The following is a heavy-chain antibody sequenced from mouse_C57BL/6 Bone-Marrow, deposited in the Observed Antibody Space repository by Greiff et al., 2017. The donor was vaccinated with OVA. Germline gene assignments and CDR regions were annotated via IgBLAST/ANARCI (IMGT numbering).Heavy chain of an antibody. CDR1: GYSITSGYY. J-gene: IGHJ4*01. V-gene: IGHV3-6*01. CDR3: ARDYYGSKKRYYYAMDY. D-gene: IGHD1-1*01. CDR2: ISYDGSN. Sequence: EVHLVESGPGLVKPSQSLSLTCSVTGYSITSGYYWNWIRQFPGNKLEWMGYISYDGSNNYNPSLKNRISITRDTSKNQFFLKLNSVTTEDTATYYGARDYYGSKKRYYYAMDYWGQGTSVTVSS.